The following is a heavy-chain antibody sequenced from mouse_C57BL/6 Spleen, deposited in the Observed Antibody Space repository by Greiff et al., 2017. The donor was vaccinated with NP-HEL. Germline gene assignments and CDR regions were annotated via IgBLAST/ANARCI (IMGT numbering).Heavy chain of an antibody. Sequence: EVNVVESGGDLVKPGGSLKLSCAASGFTFSSYGMSWVRQTPDKRLEWVATISSGGSYTYYPDSVKGRFTISRDNAKNTLYLQMSSLKSEDTAMYYCARHEGYDGYKSWGQGTLVTVSA. J-gene: IGHJ3*01. V-gene: IGHV5-6*01. CDR3: ARHEGYDGYKS. CDR2: ISSGGSYT. D-gene: IGHD2-3*01. CDR1: GFTFSSYG.